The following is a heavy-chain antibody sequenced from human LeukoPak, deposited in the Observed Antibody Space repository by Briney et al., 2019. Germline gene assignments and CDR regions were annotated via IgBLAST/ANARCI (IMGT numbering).Heavy chain of an antibody. J-gene: IGHJ3*02. V-gene: IGHV3-23*01. Sequence: PGGSLRLSCAASGFTFSSYAMSWVRQAPGKGLEWVSAISGSGGATYYADSVKGRFTISRDKSKNTLYLQMNSLRAEDTAVYYCARQYCSSTSCNGAFDIWGQGTTVTVSS. CDR3: ARQYCSSTSCNGAFDI. CDR2: ISGSGGAT. CDR1: GFTFSSYA. D-gene: IGHD2-2*01.